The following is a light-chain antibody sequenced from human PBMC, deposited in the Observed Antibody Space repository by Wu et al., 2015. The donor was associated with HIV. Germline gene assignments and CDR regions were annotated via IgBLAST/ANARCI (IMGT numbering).Light chain of an antibody. CDR1: QSVSSNY. CDR2: GAS. Sequence: EIVLTQSPGTLSLSPGERATLSCRASQSVSSNYLAWYQQKAGQAPRLLIYGASSRATGIPDRFSGSVSGTDFTRTINRLEPEDFAVYYCQQYGNSPWTFGQGAKVEIK. V-gene: IGKV3-20*01. CDR3: QQYGNSPWT. J-gene: IGKJ1*01.